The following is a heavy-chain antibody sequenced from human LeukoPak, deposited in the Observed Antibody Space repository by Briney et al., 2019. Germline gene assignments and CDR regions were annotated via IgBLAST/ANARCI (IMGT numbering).Heavy chain of an antibody. CDR2: INHSGIT. CDR1: GRSFSGYY. J-gene: IGHJ6*03. Sequence: SETLSLTCAVYGRSFSGYYWTWIRQTPGKGLEWIGEINHSGITDYNPSLRSRVTISVDTSKNQFSLKLSSVTAADTAVYYCARGGSYSAYYYMDVWGKGTTVTVSS. D-gene: IGHD1-26*01. CDR3: ARGGSYSAYYYMDV. V-gene: IGHV4-34*01.